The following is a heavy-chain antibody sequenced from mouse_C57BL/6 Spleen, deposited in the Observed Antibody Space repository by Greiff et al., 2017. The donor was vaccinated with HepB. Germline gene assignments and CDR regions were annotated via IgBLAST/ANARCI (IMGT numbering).Heavy chain of an antibody. D-gene: IGHD1-1*01. J-gene: IGHJ2*01. Sequence: VQLQQPGTELVKPGASVKLSCKASGYTFTSYWMHWVKQRPGQGLEWIGNIDPCNGVTNYNEKFKSKATLTVDKSSSTAYMQLSSLTSEDSAVYYCARATTVVERDFDYWGQGTTLTVSS. CDR1: GYTFTSYW. CDR3: ARATTVVERDFDY. CDR2: IDPCNGVT. V-gene: IGHV1-53*01.